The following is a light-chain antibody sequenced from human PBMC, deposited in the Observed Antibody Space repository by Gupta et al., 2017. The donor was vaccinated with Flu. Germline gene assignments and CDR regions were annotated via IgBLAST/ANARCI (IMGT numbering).Light chain of an antibody. CDR2: KAS. V-gene: IGKV1-5*03. J-gene: IGKJ2*01. Sequence: STLAASFGGKGTITCRAGQSISAWLAWYQHKPGKAPNLLIYKASSLESGVPSRFSGSGSGTEFTLTISSLQPDDFATYYCQQYNDYSPDAFAQGTKLEI. CDR1: QSISAW. CDR3: QQYNDYSPDA.